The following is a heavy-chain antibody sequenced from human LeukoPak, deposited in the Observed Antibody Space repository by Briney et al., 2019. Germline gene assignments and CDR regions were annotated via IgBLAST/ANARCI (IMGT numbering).Heavy chain of an antibody. D-gene: IGHD6-19*01. CDR1: GFTFSSYA. V-gene: IGHV3-23*01. Sequence: GGSVRLSCAASGFTFSSYAMSWVRQAPGKGLEWVSAISGSGGYTYYADSVKGPFTISRDNSKNTLYLQMNSLRAEDTAVYYCAKDRVAVAGTGRADYYYYYMDVWGKGTTVTVSS. J-gene: IGHJ6*03. CDR2: ISGSGGYT. CDR3: AKDRVAVAGTGRADYYYYYMDV.